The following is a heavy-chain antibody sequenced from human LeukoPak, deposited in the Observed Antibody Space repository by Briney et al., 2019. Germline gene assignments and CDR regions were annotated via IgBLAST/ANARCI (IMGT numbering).Heavy chain of an antibody. Sequence: GGFLRLSCAASGFTFSSYAMHWVRQAPGKGLEWVAVISYDGSNKYYADSVKGRFTISRDNSKNTLYLQMNSLRAEDTAVYYCARPPSVAGTRYYFDYWGQGTLVTVSS. CDR1: GFTFSSYA. D-gene: IGHD6-19*01. V-gene: IGHV3-30-3*01. CDR3: ARPPSVAGTRYYFDY. J-gene: IGHJ4*02. CDR2: ISYDGSNK.